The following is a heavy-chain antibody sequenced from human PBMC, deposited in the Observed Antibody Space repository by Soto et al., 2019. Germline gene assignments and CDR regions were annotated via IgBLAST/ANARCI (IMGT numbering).Heavy chain of an antibody. D-gene: IGHD6-19*01. V-gene: IGHV1-69*01. CDR3: ARGERAVANRVGMDV. CDR1: GGTFSTYV. Sequence: QVQLVQSGAEVKKPGSSVKVSCKASGGTFSTYVISWVRQAPGQGLEWMGGSIPMLGSTNYAERFQGRVKITAAASTSTAYMEISSLTYDDTAVYYCARGERAVANRVGMDVWGQGTTVIVSS. CDR2: SIPMLGST. J-gene: IGHJ6*02.